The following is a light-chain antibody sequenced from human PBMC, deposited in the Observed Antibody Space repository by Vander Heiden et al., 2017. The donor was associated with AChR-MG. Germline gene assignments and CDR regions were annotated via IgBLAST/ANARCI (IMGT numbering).Light chain of an antibody. J-gene: IGKJ2*01. CDR3: QQSDSNPMST. CDR2: AAS. V-gene: IGKV1-39*01. CDR1: QSISSY. Sequence: DIQMTQSPSSLSASVGDRVTITCRASQSISSYLNWYQQKPGKAPKLLIYAASSLQSGVPSRFSGSGYGKDFTLTISSRQQEDFASYYCQQSDSNPMSTFGQGTKLDIK.